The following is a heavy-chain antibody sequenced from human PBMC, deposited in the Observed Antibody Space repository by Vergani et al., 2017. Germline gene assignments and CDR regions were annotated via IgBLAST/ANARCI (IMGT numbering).Heavy chain of an antibody. Sequence: QVQLQESGPGLVKPSQTLSLTCTVSGGSISSGDYYWSWIRQPPGKGLEWIGYIYYSGSTYYNPSLKSRVTISVDTSKNQLSLKLSSVTAADTAVYYCAREVIAAAGTAPWFDPWGQGTLVTVSS. CDR3: AREVIAAAGTAPWFDP. J-gene: IGHJ5*02. D-gene: IGHD6-13*01. CDR2: IYYSGST. V-gene: IGHV4-30-4*08. CDR1: GGSISSGDYY.